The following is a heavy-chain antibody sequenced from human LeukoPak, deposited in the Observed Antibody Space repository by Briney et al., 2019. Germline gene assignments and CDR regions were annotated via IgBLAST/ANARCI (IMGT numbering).Heavy chain of an antibody. CDR3: TRNSGWYGLS. CDR2: IDYDGGSG. D-gene: IGHD6-19*01. CDR1: GFTFSSYW. V-gene: IGHV3-74*01. Sequence: GGSLRLSCAAFGFTFSSYWMHWVRQAPGKGLEWVSSIDYDGGSGHYADSVKGRFTISRDNSNNTLFLHLNSLRGEDTAVYYCTRNSGWYGLSWGQGTLVTVSS. J-gene: IGHJ1*01.